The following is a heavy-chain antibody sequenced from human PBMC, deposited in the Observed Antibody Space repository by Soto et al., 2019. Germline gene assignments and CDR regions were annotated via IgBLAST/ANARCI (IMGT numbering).Heavy chain of an antibody. CDR1: GGSISSYY. CDR3: AREEIAARPGWFDP. V-gene: IGHV4-4*07. Sequence: LSLTCTVSGGSISSYYWSWIRQPAGKGLEWIGRIYTSGSTNYNPSLKSRVTMSVDTSKNQFSLKLSSVTAADTAVYYCAREEIAARPGWFDPWGQGTLVTVS. CDR2: IYTSGST. D-gene: IGHD6-6*01. J-gene: IGHJ5*02.